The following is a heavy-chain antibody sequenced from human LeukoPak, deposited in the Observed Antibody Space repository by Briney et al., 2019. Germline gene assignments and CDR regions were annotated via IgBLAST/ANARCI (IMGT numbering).Heavy chain of an antibody. D-gene: IGHD2-15*01. CDR3: ARGSLVVVATTSGAFDI. CDR2: IYPGGST. V-gene: IGHV4-4*07. J-gene: IGHJ3*02. Sequence: SETLSLTCSVSGGSISSDYWSWIRQPAGKGLEWIGRIYPGGSTNYNPSLKSRVTMSVDTSKNQFSLKLNSVTAADTAVYYCARGSLVVVATTSGAFDIWGQGTMVTVSS. CDR1: GGSISSDY.